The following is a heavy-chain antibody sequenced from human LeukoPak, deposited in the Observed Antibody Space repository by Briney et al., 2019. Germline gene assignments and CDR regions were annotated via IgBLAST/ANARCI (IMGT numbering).Heavy chain of an antibody. CDR2: ISSSSSYI. V-gene: IGHV3-21*01. J-gene: IGHJ4*02. CDR3: TRGASRADY. CDR1: GFTFRSYN. Sequence: GGSLRLSCAASGFTFRSYNMNWVRQAPGKRPEWVSSISSSSSYIYYADSVKGRFTISRDNAKNSLYLQMNSLRAEDTALYYCTRGASRADYWGQGTLVTVSS.